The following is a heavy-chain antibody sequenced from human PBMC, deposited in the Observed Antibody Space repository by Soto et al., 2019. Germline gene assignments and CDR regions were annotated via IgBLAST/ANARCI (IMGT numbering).Heavy chain of an antibody. Sequence: QVQLVESGGGVVQPGRSLRLFCAASGFTFSSYGMHWVRQAPGKGLEWVAVIWYDGSNKWYADSVKGRFTISRDNSKNTLYLQMNSLRAEDTAVYSCARDRGYSGYDSPRFYYGMDVWGQGTMVTVSS. CDR1: GFTFSSYG. V-gene: IGHV3-33*01. CDR3: ARDRGYSGYDSPRFYYGMDV. J-gene: IGHJ6*02. CDR2: IWYDGSNK. D-gene: IGHD5-12*01.